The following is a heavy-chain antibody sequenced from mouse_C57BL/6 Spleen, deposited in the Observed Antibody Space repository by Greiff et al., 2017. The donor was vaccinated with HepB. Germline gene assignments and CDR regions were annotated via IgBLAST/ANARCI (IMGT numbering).Heavy chain of an antibody. CDR1: GYTFTSYW. CDR2: IDPSDSET. J-gene: IGHJ1*03. D-gene: IGHD1-2*01. V-gene: IGHV1-52*01. CDR3: ASIYDYYWYFEG. Sequence: VQLQQPGAELVRPGSSVKLSCKASGYTFTSYWMHWVKQRPIQGLEWIGNIDPSDSETHYNQKFKDKATLTVDKSSSTAYMQLSSLTSEDSAVYYCASIYDYYWYFEGWGTGTTVTVSS.